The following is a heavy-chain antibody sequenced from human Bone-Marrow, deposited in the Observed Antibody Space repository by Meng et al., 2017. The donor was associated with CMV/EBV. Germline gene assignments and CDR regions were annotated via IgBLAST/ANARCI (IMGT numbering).Heavy chain of an antibody. V-gene: IGHV3-48*03. CDR2: ISSSDATV. D-gene: IGHD5-12*01. J-gene: IGHJ5*02. Sequence: GESLKISCVASGFSFSSYDMNWVRQAPGKGPEWVSYISSSDATVYYADSVRGRFTISRDNAKNSLFLHLNSLRVDDTAVYYCARDSALGWLQEVGDWFDPWGQGTLVTVSS. CDR3: ARDSALGWLQEVGDWFDP. CDR1: GFSFSSYD.